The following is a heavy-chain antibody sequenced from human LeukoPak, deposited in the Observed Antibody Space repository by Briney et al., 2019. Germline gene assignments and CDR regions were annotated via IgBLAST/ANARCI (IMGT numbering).Heavy chain of an antibody. CDR1: GFTFSSYS. V-gene: IGHV3-48*01. J-gene: IGHJ4*02. D-gene: IGHD2-15*01. Sequence: PGGSLRLSCAASGFTFSSYSMNWVRQAPGKGLEWVSYISSSSSTMYYADSVKGRFTISRDNAKNSLYLQMNSLRAEDTAVYYCARAYDSRGYWGQGTLVTVSS. CDR2: ISSSSSTM. CDR3: ARAYDSRGY.